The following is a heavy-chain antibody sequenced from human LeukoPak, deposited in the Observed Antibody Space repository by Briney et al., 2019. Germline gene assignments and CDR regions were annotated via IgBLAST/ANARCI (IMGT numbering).Heavy chain of an antibody. CDR3: ARTSHYGNYFDY. CDR1: GGSFSGYY. CDR2: INHSGST. J-gene: IGHJ4*02. D-gene: IGHD4-17*01. V-gene: IGHV4-34*01. Sequence: PSETLSLTCAVYGGSFSGYYWSWIRQPPGKGLEWIGEINHSGSTNYNPSLKSRVTMSVDTSKNQFSLKLTSVTAADTAVYYCARTSHYGNYFDYWGQGTLVTVSS.